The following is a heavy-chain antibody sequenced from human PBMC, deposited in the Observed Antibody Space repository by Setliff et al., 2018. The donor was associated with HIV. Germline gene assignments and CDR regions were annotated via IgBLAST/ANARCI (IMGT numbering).Heavy chain of an antibody. D-gene: IGHD2-2*01. J-gene: IGHJ6*02. Sequence: SETLSLTCTVCSYSVTSGYYWAWIRQPPGKGLEWIGNMYPSGSSYFNPTLQSRVTMSADTSKKQFFLKLSSVTAADTAVYYCARVGYCSSTNCYWGRPSYGMGVWGQGTTVTVSS. CDR2: MYPSGSS. CDR3: ARVGYCSSTNCYWGRPSYGMGV. CDR1: SYSVTSGYY. V-gene: IGHV4-38-2*02.